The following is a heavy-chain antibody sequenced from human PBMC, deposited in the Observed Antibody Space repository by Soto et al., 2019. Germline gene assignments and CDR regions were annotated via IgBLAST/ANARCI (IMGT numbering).Heavy chain of an antibody. V-gene: IGHV4-34*01. Sequence: SETLSLTCAVYGGSFSGYYWSWIRQPPGKGLEWIGEINHSGSTNYNPSLKSRVTISVDTSKNQFSPKLSSVTAADTAVYYGARERAAGLDAFDIWGQGTMVTVSS. CDR3: ARERAAGLDAFDI. CDR1: GGSFSGYY. J-gene: IGHJ3*02. D-gene: IGHD6-13*01. CDR2: INHSGST.